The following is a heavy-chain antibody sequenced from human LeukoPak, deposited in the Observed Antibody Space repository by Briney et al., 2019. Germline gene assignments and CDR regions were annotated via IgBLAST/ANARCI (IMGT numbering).Heavy chain of an antibody. D-gene: IGHD1-26*01. CDR2: INPSGGST. J-gene: IGHJ5*02. Sequence: ASVKVSCKASGYTFTSYYMHWVRQAPGQGLEWMGIINPSGGSTSYAQKFQGRVTMTRDMSTSTVYMELSSLRPDDTAVYYCAWELLGGGWFDPWGQGTLVTVSS. CDR1: GYTFTSYY. V-gene: IGHV1-46*01. CDR3: AWELLGGGWFDP.